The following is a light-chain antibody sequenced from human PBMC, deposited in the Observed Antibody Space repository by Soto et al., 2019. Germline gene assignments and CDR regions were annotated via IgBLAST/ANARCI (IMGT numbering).Light chain of an antibody. Sequence: EIQLTQSPSSLSASVGDRVTITCRASQSISSNLYWYQQKQAKAPKRLIYDAASLQSRVQSTFSGSGSGTDFTLTIISLQPEDVATYYCHQSYSTPLTFGGGTKVEIK. J-gene: IGKJ4*01. V-gene: IGKV1-39*01. CDR3: HQSYSTPLT. CDR1: QSISSN. CDR2: DAA.